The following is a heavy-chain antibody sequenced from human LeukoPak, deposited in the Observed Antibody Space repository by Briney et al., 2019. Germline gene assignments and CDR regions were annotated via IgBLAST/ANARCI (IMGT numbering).Heavy chain of an antibody. CDR3: ARAGSFWHYVY. V-gene: IGHV3-74*01. CDR1: GFTFSSHW. D-gene: IGHD1-7*01. J-gene: IGHJ4*02. CDR2: INSDGSSI. Sequence: GGSLRLSCAASGFTFSSHWMHWVRHAPGKGLVWVSRINSDGSSISYADSVKGRFTISRDNAKNSLSLQMNGLRVEDTAVYYCARAGSFWHYVYWGQGTLVTVSS.